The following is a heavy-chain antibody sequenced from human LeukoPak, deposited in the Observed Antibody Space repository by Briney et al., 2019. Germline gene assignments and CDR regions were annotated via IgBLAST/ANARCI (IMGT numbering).Heavy chain of an antibody. Sequence: GGSLRLSCAASGFTFNSDAMHWVRQAPGKGLEWVAVISYDGSDKYYADSVKGRFNISRDNSKNTLYLQMNSLRAEDTALYYCVKPAKTDYADYWGQGTLVTVSS. CDR2: ISYDGSDK. V-gene: IGHV3-30*04. CDR3: VKPAKTDYADY. CDR1: GFTFNSDA. D-gene: IGHD1-14*01. J-gene: IGHJ4*02.